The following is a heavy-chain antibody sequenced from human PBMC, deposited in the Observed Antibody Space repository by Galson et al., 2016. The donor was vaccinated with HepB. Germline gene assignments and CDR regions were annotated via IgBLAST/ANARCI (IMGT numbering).Heavy chain of an antibody. V-gene: IGHV3-66*01. CDR3: ARDWGSSWCLH. J-gene: IGHJ4*02. CDR2: IYSRGSA. CDR1: GFTVSRDY. Sequence: SLRLSCAGSGFTVSRDYMSWVRQGPGKGLEWVSVIYSRGSAYYADSVKGRFTISRDNSKNTLYLQVNSLKAEDTAVYSCARDWGSSWCLHWGQGTRVTVSS. D-gene: IGHD6-13*01.